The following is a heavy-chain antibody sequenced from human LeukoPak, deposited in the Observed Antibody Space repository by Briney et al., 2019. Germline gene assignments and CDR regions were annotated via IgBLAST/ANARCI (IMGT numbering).Heavy chain of an antibody. CDR1: GGSISSDY. CDR2: ISYSGST. CDR3: ARAVGVGRGTYFDL. Sequence: SETLSLTCTVSGGSISSDYWSWIRQPPGKGLEWIGYISYSGSTNYSTSLKSRVTISVDTSKNQFSLNLSSVTAADTAVYSCARAVGVGRGTYFDLWGRGTLVTVSS. D-gene: IGHD1-1*01. J-gene: IGHJ2*01. V-gene: IGHV4-59*08.